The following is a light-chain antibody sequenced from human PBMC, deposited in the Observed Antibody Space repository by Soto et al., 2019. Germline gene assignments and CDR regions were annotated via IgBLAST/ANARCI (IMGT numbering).Light chain of an antibody. CDR2: DAS. V-gene: IGKV1-5*01. Sequence: GDRVTITCRASQSFSSWLAWYQQKPGKAPKLLIYDASSLESGVSSRFSGSGSGTEFTLTISSLQPDDFATYYCQQANSFPWTFGQGTKVDIK. J-gene: IGKJ1*01. CDR1: QSFSSW. CDR3: QQANSFPWT.